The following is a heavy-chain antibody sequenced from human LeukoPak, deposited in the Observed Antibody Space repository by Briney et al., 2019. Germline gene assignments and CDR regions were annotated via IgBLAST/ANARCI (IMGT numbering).Heavy chain of an antibody. V-gene: IGHV3-53*01. Sequence: GGSLRLSCAAFGFTVSSNYMSWVRQAPGKGLEWVSVIYSGGSTYYADSVKGRFTISRDNPKNTLYLQMNSLRAEDTAVYYCARALEFDYWGQGTLVTVSS. J-gene: IGHJ4*02. CDR3: ARALEFDY. D-gene: IGHD1-1*01. CDR1: GFTVSSNY. CDR2: IYSGGST.